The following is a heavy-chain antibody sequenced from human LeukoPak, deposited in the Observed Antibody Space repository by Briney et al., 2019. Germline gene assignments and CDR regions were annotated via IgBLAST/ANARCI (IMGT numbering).Heavy chain of an antibody. Sequence: GGSLRLSCAASGFTVSSNYMSWVRQAPGKGPEWVSVIYSGGSTYYADSVKGRFTISRHNSKNTLYLQMNSLRAEDTAVYYCARDYDRGSYSYFDYWGQGTLVTVSS. CDR1: GFTVSSNY. CDR3: ARDYDRGSYSYFDY. V-gene: IGHV3-53*04. CDR2: IYSGGST. D-gene: IGHD1-26*01. J-gene: IGHJ4*02.